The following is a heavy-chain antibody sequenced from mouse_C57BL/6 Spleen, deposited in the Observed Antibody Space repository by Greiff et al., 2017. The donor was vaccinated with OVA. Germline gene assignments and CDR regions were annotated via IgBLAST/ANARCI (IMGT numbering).Heavy chain of an antibody. CDR3: TRAREALTIHYAMDY. D-gene: IGHD2-12*01. V-gene: IGHV5-9-1*02. Sequence: EVQGVESGEGLVKPGGSLKLSCAASGFTFSSYAMSWVRQTPEKRLEWVAYISSGGDYIYYADTVKGRFTISRDNARNTLFLQMSSLKSEDTAMCNSTRAREALTIHYAMDYWGQGTSVTASS. J-gene: IGHJ4*01. CDR1: GFTFSSYA. CDR2: ISSGGDYI.